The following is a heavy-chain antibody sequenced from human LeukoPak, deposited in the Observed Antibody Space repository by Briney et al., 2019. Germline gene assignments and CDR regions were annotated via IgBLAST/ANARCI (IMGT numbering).Heavy chain of an antibody. V-gene: IGHV3-33*01. CDR2: MWYDGSNK. CDR1: GFTFSSYG. CDR3: AGDFEAYCGGGLDY. J-gene: IGHJ4*02. Sequence: GGSLRLSCAASGFTFSSYGMHWVRQAPGKGLEWVAVMWYDGSNKYYADSVKGRFTISRDNSKNTLYLQMNSLRAEDTAVFYCAGDFEAYCGGGLDYWGQGTLVTVSS. D-gene: IGHD2-21*01.